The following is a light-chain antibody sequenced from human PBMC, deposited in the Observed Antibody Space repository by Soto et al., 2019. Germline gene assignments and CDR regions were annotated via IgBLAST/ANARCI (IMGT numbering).Light chain of an antibody. V-gene: IGKV3-15*01. Sequence: EIVMTQSPATLSVSPGDRATLSCRASQTISSNLAWHQQKPGQAPRLLIYGASTRATDIPARFSGSGSGTEFTLTISSLESEDFAVYYCQQYNNWGTFGQGTKVEIK. CDR3: QQYNNWGT. CDR1: QTISSN. J-gene: IGKJ1*01. CDR2: GAS.